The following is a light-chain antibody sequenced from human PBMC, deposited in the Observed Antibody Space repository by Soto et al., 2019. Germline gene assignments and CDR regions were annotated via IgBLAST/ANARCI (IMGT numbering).Light chain of an antibody. V-gene: IGLV2-23*02. Sequence: QSALTQPASVSGSPRHSITISCTRTSGDVGSYNLVSCYHQHPGQAPTLLIFEVSKRPSGVSNRFSGSKSGNTASLTISGLQAEDESEYYCWSYAGSCTYVFGIGIKVTV. CDR1: SGDVGSYNL. J-gene: IGLJ1*01. CDR3: WSYAGSCTYV. CDR2: EVS.